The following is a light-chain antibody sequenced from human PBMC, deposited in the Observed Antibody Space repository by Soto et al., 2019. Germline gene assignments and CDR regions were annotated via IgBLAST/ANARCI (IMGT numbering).Light chain of an antibody. CDR1: SSDVGGYNY. Sequence: QSALTQPPSASGSPGQSVTISCTGTSSDVGGYNYVSWYQQHPGKAPKLMIYEVSKRPSGVPDRFSGSKSGNTASLTVSGLQAEDEADYCCSSYAGSNSLRVVFGGGTKLTVL. CDR2: EVS. V-gene: IGLV2-8*01. J-gene: IGLJ2*01. CDR3: SSYAGSNSLRVV.